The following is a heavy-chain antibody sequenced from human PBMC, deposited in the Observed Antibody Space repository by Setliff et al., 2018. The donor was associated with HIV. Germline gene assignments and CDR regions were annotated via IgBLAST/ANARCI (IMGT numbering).Heavy chain of an antibody. CDR1: GYRFSSYG. CDR3: ARGLPADGYAFDL. J-gene: IGHJ3*01. V-gene: IGHV1-18*01. Sequence: ASVKVSCKASGYRFSSYGITWGRHAPGQGLEWMGWINVHNGDTKFAQRFQDRLTMTTDTSTTTAYMDLRSLRSDDTAVYYCARGLPADGYAFDLWGQGTMVTVSS. D-gene: IGHD6-13*01. CDR2: INVHNGDT.